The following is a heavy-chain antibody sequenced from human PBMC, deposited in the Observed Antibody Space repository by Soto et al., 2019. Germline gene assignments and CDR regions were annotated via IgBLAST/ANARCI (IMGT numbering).Heavy chain of an antibody. CDR2: MFYGVST. D-gene: IGHD3-3*02. V-gene: IGHV4-39*01. Sequence: SETLSLTCTVSGSSINSSGYYWGWIRQPPGKGLEWIGSMFYGVSTYYNPSLKSRVTVSVDTSKNQFSLNLMSVTAADTAVYYCARLPSRHLVDYWGQGTLVTVSS. CDR3: ARLPSRHLVDY. CDR1: GSSINSSGYY. J-gene: IGHJ4*02.